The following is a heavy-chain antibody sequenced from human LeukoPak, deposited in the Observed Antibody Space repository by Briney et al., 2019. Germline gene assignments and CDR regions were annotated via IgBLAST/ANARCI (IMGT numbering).Heavy chain of an antibody. J-gene: IGHJ4*02. CDR1: GFTFSSYA. CDR2: ISGSGGST. Sequence: GGSLRLSCAASGFTFSSYAMSWVRQAPGKGLEWVSAISGSGGSTYYADSVKGRFTISRDNSKNTLYLQMNSLRAEDTAVYYCAKGAEVGAPERIYFDYWGQGTLVTVSS. V-gene: IGHV3-23*01. D-gene: IGHD1-26*01. CDR3: AKGAEVGAPERIYFDY.